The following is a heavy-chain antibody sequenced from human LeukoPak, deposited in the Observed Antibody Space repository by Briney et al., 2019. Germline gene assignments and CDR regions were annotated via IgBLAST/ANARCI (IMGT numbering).Heavy chain of an antibody. CDR1: GYTFTGYY. J-gene: IGHJ4*02. CDR2: INPNSGNT. D-gene: IGHD3-10*01. CDR3: ARDLWYGSGTYYNLDY. Sequence: ASVKVSCKASGYTFTGYYMHWVRQAPGQGLEWMGRINPNSGNTNFAQKFQGRVAMTRDTAISTAYMELSRLKSDDTAVYYCARDLWYGSGTYYNLDYWGQGTLVTVSS. V-gene: IGHV1-2*02.